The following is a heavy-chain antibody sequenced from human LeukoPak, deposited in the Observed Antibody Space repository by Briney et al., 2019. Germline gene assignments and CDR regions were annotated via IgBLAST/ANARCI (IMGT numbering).Heavy chain of an antibody. CDR2: ISSNGGST. V-gene: IGHV3-64D*09. CDR3: VKVSSGSYFYYFDY. CDR1: GFTFSNYA. D-gene: IGHD1-26*01. Sequence: PGGSLRLSCSASGFTFSNYAMHWVRQAPGKGLEYVSAISSNGGSTYYADSVKGRFTISRDNSKNTLYLQMSSLRAEDTAVYYCVKVSSGSYFYYFDYWGQGTLVTVSS. J-gene: IGHJ4*02.